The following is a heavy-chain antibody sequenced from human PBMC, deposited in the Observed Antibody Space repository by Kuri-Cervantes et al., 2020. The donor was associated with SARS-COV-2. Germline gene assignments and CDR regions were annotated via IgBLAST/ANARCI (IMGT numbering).Heavy chain of an antibody. D-gene: IGHD6-19*01. CDR3: ARDEDSSGSDY. CDR2: ISGSGGST. V-gene: IGHV3-23*01. Sequence: GESLKISCAASGFTFSSYAMSWVRQAPGKGLEWVSAISGSGGSTYYADSVKGRFTISRDNSKNTLYLQMNSLRSEDTAVYYCARDEDSSGSDYWGQGTLVTVSS. CDR1: GFTFSSYA. J-gene: IGHJ4*02.